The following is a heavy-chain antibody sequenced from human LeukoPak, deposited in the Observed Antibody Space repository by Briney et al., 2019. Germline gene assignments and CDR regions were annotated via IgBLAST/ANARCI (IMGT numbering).Heavy chain of an antibody. Sequence: SETLSLTCTVSGGSISSYYWSWIRQPAGKGLEWIGRIHTSGYTNYNPSLKSRVTMSVDTSKNKFSLKLSSVTAADTAVYYCARGDDSSGQGYWGQGTLVTVSS. D-gene: IGHD3-22*01. CDR2: IHTSGYT. V-gene: IGHV4-4*07. CDR1: GGSISSYY. J-gene: IGHJ4*02. CDR3: ARGDDSSGQGY.